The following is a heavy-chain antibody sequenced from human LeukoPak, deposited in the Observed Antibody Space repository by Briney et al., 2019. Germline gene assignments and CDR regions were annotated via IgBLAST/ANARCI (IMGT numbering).Heavy chain of an antibody. CDR1: VLTFSSYW. J-gene: IGHJ3*02. CDR2: IKQDGSEK. Sequence: GGSLRLSYAASVLTFSSYWMSWVRQAPGKGLEWVANIKQDGSEKYYVDSVKGRFTISRDNAKNSLYLQMNSLRAEDTAVYYCARDSGTAAAGPPLDAFDIWGQGTMVTVSS. V-gene: IGHV3-7*01. D-gene: IGHD6-13*01. CDR3: ARDSGTAAAGPPLDAFDI.